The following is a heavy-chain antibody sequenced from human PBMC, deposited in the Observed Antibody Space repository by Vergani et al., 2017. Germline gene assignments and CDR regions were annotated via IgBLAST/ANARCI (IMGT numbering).Heavy chain of an antibody. J-gene: IGHJ6*02. D-gene: IGHD6-19*01. CDR2: INHSGST. CDR3: ARGRPRSSGWHYYYYGMGV. Sequence: QVQLQQWGAGLLKPSETLSLTCAVYGGSFSGYYWSWIRQPPGKGLEWIGEINHSGSTNYNPSLKSRVTISVDTSKNQFSLKLSSVTAADTAVYYCARGRPRSSGWHYYYYGMGVWGQGTTVTVSS. V-gene: IGHV4-34*01. CDR1: GGSFSGYY.